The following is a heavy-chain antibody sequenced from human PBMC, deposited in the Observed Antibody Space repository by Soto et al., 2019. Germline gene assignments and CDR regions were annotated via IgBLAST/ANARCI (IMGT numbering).Heavy chain of an antibody. V-gene: IGHV3-11*01. J-gene: IGHJ6*02. CDR3: ARDYYDFWSGYHYYYGMDV. CDR1: GFTFSDYY. D-gene: IGHD3-3*01. Sequence: SMRLSCAASGFTFSDYYMSWIRQAPGKGLEWVSYISSSGSTIYYADSVKGRFTISRDNAKNSLYLQMNSLRAEDTAVYYCARDYYDFWSGYHYYYGMDVWGQGTTVTVSS. CDR2: ISSSGSTI.